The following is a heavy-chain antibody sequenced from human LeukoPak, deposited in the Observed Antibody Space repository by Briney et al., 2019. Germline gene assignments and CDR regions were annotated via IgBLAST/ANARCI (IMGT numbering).Heavy chain of an antibody. Sequence: GASVKVSCKASGYTFTSYYMHWVRQAPGQGLEWMGIINPSGGSTSYAQKFQGRVTMTRDMSTSTVYMELSSLRSEDTAVYYCARGGYYYDSSSLPYYFDYWGQGTLVTVSS. CDR3: ARGGYYYDSSSLPYYFDY. CDR2: INPSGGST. D-gene: IGHD3-22*01. J-gene: IGHJ4*02. CDR1: GYTFTSYY. V-gene: IGHV1-46*01.